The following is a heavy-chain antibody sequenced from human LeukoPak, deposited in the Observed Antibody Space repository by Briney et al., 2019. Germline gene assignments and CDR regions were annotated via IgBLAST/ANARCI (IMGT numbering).Heavy chain of an antibody. CDR1: GFTFSSSA. V-gene: IGHV3-23*01. Sequence: GGSLRLSCAASGFTFSSSAVSWVRQAPGKGLEWVSDISGSGGSTHYADSVKGRFTISRDNSKNTLYLQMNSLRAEDTAVYYCASSGGSCYVCWFDPWGQGTLVTVSS. CDR2: ISGSGGST. CDR3: ASSGGSCYVCWFDP. J-gene: IGHJ5*02. D-gene: IGHD2-15*01.